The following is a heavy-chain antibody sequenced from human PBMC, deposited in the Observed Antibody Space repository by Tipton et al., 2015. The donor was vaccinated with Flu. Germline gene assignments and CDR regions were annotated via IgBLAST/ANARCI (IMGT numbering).Heavy chain of an antibody. D-gene: IGHD3-3*01. CDR2: IYHSGST. V-gene: IGHV4-38-2*01. J-gene: IGHJ4*02. CDR3: ATARGLHLEYY. Sequence: TLSLTCAVSGYSISSGYYWGWIRQPPGKGLEWIGSIYHSGSTYYNPSLKSRVTISVDTSKNQFSLKLSSVTAADTAVYYCATARGLHLEYYWGQGTLVTVSS. CDR1: GYSISSGYY.